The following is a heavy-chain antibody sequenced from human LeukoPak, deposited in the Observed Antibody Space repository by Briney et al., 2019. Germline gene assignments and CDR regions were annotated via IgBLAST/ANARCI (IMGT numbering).Heavy chain of an antibody. CDR2: ISSSSSTI. J-gene: IGHJ5*02. CDR3: ARDRYCSSTSCYLGWFDP. V-gene: IGHV3-48*01. CDR1: VFTLSSYS. Sequence: PGWALRLSCAASVFTLSSYSMNWVRQAPGKGREGVSYISSSSSTIYYADSVKGRFTISRDNAKNSLYLQMNSLRADDTAVYYCARDRYCSSTSCYLGWFDPWGQGTLVTVSS. D-gene: IGHD2-2*01.